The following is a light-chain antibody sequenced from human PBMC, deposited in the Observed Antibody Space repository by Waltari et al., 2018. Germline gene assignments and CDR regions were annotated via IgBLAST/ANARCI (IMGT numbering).Light chain of an antibody. V-gene: IGLV1-44*01. Sequence: IGNNVVNWYQQVPGTTPKLLIYRNDQRPSGVPDRFSGSKSGTSASLAISGLRSEDEADYYCAAWDDSLHGRWEFGGGTKVTVL. J-gene: IGLJ3*02. CDR2: RND. CDR3: AAWDDSLHGRWE. CDR1: IGNNV.